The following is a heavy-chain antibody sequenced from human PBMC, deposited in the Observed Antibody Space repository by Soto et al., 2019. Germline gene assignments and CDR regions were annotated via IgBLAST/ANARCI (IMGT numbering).Heavy chain of an antibody. CDR1: GFTFSSYA. V-gene: IGHV3-23*01. Sequence: GGSLRLSCAASGFTFSSYAMSWVRQAPGKGLEWVSAISGSGGSTYYADSVKGRFTISRDNSKNTLYLQMNSLRAEDTAVYYCAKGVITFGGVIAYFDYWGQGTLGTVSS. J-gene: IGHJ4*02. CDR2: ISGSGGST. CDR3: AKGVITFGGVIAYFDY. D-gene: IGHD3-16*02.